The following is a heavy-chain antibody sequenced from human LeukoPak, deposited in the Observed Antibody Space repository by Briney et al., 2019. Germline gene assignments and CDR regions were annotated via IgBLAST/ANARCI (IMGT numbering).Heavy chain of an antibody. J-gene: IGHJ3*02. CDR2: IYSGGTT. Sequence: PGGSLRLSCAASGFTVSSNYMSWVRQAPGKGLEWVSVIYSGGTTYYADSVKGRFTISRDNSKNTLYLQMNSLRGEDTAVYYCARGTSNYAFDIWGQGTMVTVSS. CDR3: ARGTSNYAFDI. CDR1: GFTVSSNY. V-gene: IGHV3-53*01.